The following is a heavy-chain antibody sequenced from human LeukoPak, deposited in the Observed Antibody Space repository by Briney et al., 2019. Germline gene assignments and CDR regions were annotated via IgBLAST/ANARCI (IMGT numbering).Heavy chain of an antibody. Sequence: PGGSLRLSCAASGFTFSSYAMSWVRQAPGKALEWVSAISGSGGSTYYADSVKGRFTISRDNSKNTLYLQMNSLRAEDTAVYYCAGPAADCTNGVCYVNWGQGTLVTVSS. CDR3: AGPAADCTNGVCYVN. J-gene: IGHJ4*02. D-gene: IGHD2-8*01. V-gene: IGHV3-23*01. CDR1: GFTFSSYA. CDR2: ISGSGGST.